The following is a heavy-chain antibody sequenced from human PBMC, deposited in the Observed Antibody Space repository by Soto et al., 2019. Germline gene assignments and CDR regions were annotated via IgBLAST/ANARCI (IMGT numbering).Heavy chain of an antibody. J-gene: IGHJ6*03. CDR1: GLTFSNAW. D-gene: IGHD4-17*01. Sequence: EVQLVESGGGLVKPWGSLRLPCAASGLTFSNAWMSWVRQAPGKGLEWVGRIKSKTDGGTTDYAAPVKGRFTISRDDAKNTLYLQMNSMKTEDTTVYYCTTYPFERETFYGDYAEHYYYYMDVWGKGTTVTVSS. CDR2: IKSKTDGGTT. V-gene: IGHV3-15*01. CDR3: TTYPFERETFYGDYAEHYYYYMDV.